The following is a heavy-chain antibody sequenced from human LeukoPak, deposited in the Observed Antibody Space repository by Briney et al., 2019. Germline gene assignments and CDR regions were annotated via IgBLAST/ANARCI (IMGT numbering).Heavy chain of an antibody. CDR2: IKQDGSEK. V-gene: IGHV3-7*01. CDR1: GFTFSSYW. Sequence: GGSLRLSCAASGFTFSSYWMSWVRQAPGKGLEWVANIKQDGSEKYYVDSVKGRFTISRDNAKNSLYLQMNSLRAEDTAVYYCARDEAHCSGGSCSWNYFDYWGQGTLVTVSS. D-gene: IGHD2-15*01. J-gene: IGHJ4*02. CDR3: ARDEAHCSGGSCSWNYFDY.